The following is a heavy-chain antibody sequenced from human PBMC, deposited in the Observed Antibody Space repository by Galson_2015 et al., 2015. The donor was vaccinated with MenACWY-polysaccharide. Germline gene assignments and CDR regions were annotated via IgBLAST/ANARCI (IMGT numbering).Heavy chain of an antibody. CDR1: GFTFSSYW. J-gene: IGHJ4*02. CDR3: ARVSVRLGGATASILEY. V-gene: IGHV3-7*03. D-gene: IGHD1-26*01. Sequence: SLRLSCAASGFTFSSYWMSWVRQAPGKGLEWVANIKGGGSEKNYVDSVKGRFTISRDNAKNSLYLQMNSLRAEDTAVYYCARVSVRLGGATASILEYWGQGTLVTVSS. CDR2: IKGGGSEK.